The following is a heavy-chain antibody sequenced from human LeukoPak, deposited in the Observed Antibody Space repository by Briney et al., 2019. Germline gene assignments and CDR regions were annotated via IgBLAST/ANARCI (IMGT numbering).Heavy chain of an antibody. CDR2: IWYDGTNK. Sequence: TGGSLRLSCAASGFSFSDYGMHWVRQAPGKGLEWVAVIWYDGTNKYYADSVEGRFTISRDNSKNTLYLQMNSLRAEDTAVYYCARTRYNSGGGGYWGQGTRVTVSP. CDR3: ARTRYNSGGGGY. J-gene: IGHJ4*02. V-gene: IGHV3-33*01. D-gene: IGHD6-19*01. CDR1: GFSFSDYG.